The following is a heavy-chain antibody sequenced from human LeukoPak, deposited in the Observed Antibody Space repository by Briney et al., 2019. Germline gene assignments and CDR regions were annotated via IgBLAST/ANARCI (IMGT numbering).Heavy chain of an antibody. J-gene: IGHJ4*02. CDR3: ARLSGRVVCSACSCYIDS. V-gene: IGHV5-51*01. CDR2: IYPGDSDT. D-gene: IGHD2-15*01. Sequence: GESLKISCKGSGYSFTSDWIGWVRQMPGKGLEWMGIIYPGDSDTRYSPSFQGQVTISADKSVNTAYLQWSSLKASDTAMYYCARLSGRVVCSACSCYIDSWGQGTLVTVSS. CDR1: GYSFTSDW.